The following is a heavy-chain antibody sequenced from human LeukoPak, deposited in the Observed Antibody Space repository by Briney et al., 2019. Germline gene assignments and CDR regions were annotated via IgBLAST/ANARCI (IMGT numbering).Heavy chain of an antibody. CDR1: GGTFSSYA. J-gene: IGHJ3*02. D-gene: IGHD2-15*01. V-gene: IGHV1-69*05. CDR3: VSVGYCSGGSCYGLAFDI. Sequence: ASVKVSCKASGGTFSSYAISWVRQAPGQGLEWMGGIIPIFGTANYAQKFQGRVTITTDESTSTAYMELSSLRSEDTAVYYCVSVGYCSGGSCYGLAFDIWGQGTMVTVSS. CDR2: IIPIFGTA.